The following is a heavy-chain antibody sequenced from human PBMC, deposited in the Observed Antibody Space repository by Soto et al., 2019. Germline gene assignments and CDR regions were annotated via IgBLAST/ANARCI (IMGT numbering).Heavy chain of an antibody. V-gene: IGHV3-23*01. D-gene: IGHD2-8*01. J-gene: IGHJ4*02. CDR2: ISGSGGST. Sequence: EVQLLESGGGLVQPGGSLRLSCAASGFTFSSYAMSWVRQAPGKGLEWVSAISGSGGSTYYADSVKGRFTISRDNSKNTLYLQMNSLRAEDTAVYYCANDRWGRNCTNGVCDWGQGTLVTVSS. CDR1: GFTFSSYA. CDR3: ANDRWGRNCTNGVCD.